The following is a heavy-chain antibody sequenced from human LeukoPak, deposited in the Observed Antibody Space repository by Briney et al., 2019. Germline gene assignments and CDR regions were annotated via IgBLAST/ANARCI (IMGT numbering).Heavy chain of an antibody. J-gene: IGHJ4*02. Sequence: GESLKISCKGYGYSFTSYCIGWVRPMPGKGLEWMGIIYPRVSDTKYSPSFQGQVTVSADKSITTAYLQWSSLRASDTAIYYCARLEDYYDTRYFDLWGQGTLVTVSS. CDR2: IYPRVSDT. V-gene: IGHV5-51*01. CDR1: GYSFTSYC. D-gene: IGHD3-22*01. CDR3: ARLEDYYDTRYFDL.